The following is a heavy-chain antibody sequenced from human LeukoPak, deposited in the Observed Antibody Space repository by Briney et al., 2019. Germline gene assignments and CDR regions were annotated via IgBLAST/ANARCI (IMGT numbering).Heavy chain of an antibody. V-gene: IGHV3-23*01. Sequence: GGSLRLSCAASGFTFSSYAMSWVRQAPGKGLEWVSAIGGSGGSTYYADSVKGRFTISRDNSKNTLYLQMNSLRAEDTAVYYCAKRISSLDGFHFDYWGQGTLVTVSS. D-gene: IGHD2-15*01. CDR3: AKRISSLDGFHFDY. J-gene: IGHJ4*02. CDR2: IGGSGGST. CDR1: GFTFSSYA.